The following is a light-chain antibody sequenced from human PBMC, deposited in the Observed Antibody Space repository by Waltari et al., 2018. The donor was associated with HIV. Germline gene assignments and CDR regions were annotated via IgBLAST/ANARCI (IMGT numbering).Light chain of an antibody. V-gene: IGKV1-39*01. Sequence: DIQMTQSPSSLSASVGDRVTITCRASQSISSSLNWYQQKPGKAPKLLIYAASSLQSGGPSRFSGSESGTDFTLTISSLQPEDFATYYCQQSYSTLFTFGPGTKVDIK. CDR2: AAS. CDR3: QQSYSTLFT. J-gene: IGKJ3*01. CDR1: QSISSS.